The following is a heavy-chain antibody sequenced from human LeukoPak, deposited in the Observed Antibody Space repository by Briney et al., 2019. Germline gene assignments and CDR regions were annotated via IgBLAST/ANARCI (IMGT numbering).Heavy chain of an antibody. V-gene: IGHV4-34*01. CDR1: GGSFSGYY. CDR2: INHSGST. CDR3: ARGQIPVYYYYYMDV. Sequence: ETLSLTCAVYGGSFSGYYWSWIRQPPGKGLEWIGEINHSGSTNYNPSLKSRVTISVDTSKNQFSLKLSSVTAADTAVYYCARGQIPVYYYYYMDVWGKGTTVTISS. J-gene: IGHJ6*03.